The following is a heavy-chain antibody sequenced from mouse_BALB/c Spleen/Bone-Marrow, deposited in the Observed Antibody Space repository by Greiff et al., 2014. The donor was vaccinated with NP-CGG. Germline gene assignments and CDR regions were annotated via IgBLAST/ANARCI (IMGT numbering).Heavy chain of an antibody. V-gene: IGHV1-63*02. J-gene: IGHJ4*01. CDR3: AIHGEAMDY. CDR1: GYTFTNYW. Sequence: VKLVESGAELVRPGTSVKMSCKAAGYTFTNYWIGWVKQRPGHGLEWIGDIYPGGGYTNYNEKFKGKATLTADTSPSTAYMQLSSLTSEDSAVYYCAIHGEAMDYWGQGTSVTVSS. CDR2: IYPGGGYT.